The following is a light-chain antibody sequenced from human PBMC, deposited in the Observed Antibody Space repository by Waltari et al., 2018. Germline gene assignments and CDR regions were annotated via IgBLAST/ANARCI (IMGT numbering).Light chain of an antibody. V-gene: IGKV4-1*01. CDR1: QSVLHRPNNKNY. Sequence: DIVMTQSPDSLAVSLGERATFNCKSSQSVLHRPNNKNYLALYQQKPGQPPKLLIRWASTRESGVHDRFSGSGSGTDFTLTISSLQAEDVAVYYCQQHYSPPQTFGQGTKVEIK. J-gene: IGKJ1*01. CDR3: QQHYSPPQT. CDR2: WAS.